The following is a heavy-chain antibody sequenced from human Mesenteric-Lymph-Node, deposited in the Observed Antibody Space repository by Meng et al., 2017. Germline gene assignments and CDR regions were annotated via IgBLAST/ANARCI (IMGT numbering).Heavy chain of an antibody. CDR1: GFTFGDYA. CDR2: IRSKAYGGTT. CDR3: TSQYYYGSEISFDY. D-gene: IGHD3-10*01. V-gene: IGHV3-49*03. J-gene: IGHJ4*02. Sequence: GESLKISCTASGFTFGDYAMSWFRQAPGKGLEWVGFIRSKAYGGTTEYAASVKGRFTISRDDSKSIAYLQMNSLKTEDTAVYYCTSQYYYGSEISFDYWGQGTLVTVSS.